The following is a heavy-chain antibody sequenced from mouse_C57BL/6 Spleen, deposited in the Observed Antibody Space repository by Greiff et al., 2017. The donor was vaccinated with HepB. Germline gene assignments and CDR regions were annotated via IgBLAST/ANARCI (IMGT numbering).Heavy chain of an antibody. J-gene: IGHJ4*01. CDR3: ARESSNTGYYAMDY. D-gene: IGHD2-5*01. CDR1: GFTFSSYA. CDR2: ISDGGSYT. Sequence: DVKLVESGGGLVKPGGSLKLSCAASGFTFSSYAMSWVRQTPEKRLEWVATISDGGSYTYYPDNVKGRFTISRDNAKNNLYLQMSHLKSEDTAMYYCARESSNTGYYAMDYWGQGTSVTVSS. V-gene: IGHV5-4*01.